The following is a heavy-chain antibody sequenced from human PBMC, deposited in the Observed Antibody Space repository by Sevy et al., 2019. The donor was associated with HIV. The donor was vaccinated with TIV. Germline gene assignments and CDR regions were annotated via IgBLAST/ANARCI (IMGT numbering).Heavy chain of an antibody. D-gene: IGHD3-3*01. Sequence: ASVKVSCKASGYTFTSYGISWVRQAPGQGLEWTGWISAYNGNTNYAQKLQGRVTMTTDTSTSTAYMELRSLRSDDTAVDYCARDGPRGDDFWSGYYEGGYYYGMDVWSQGTTVTVSS. CDR1: GYTFTSYG. CDR3: ARDGPRGDDFWSGYYEGGYYYGMDV. J-gene: IGHJ6*02. V-gene: IGHV1-18*01. CDR2: ISAYNGNT.